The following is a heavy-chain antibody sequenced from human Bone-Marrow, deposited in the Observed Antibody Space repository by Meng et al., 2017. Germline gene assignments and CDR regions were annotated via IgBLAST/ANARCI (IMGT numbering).Heavy chain of an antibody. CDR2: IVVGSGNT. J-gene: IGHJ3*02. V-gene: IGHV1-58*01. D-gene: IGHD3-22*01. Sequence: SVKVSCKASGFTFTSSAVQWVRQARGQRLEWIGWIVVGSGNTNYAQKFQERVTITRDMSTSTAYMELSSLRSEDTAVYYCTAESNSSGYLYAFDIWGQGTRVT. CDR1: GFTFTSSA. CDR3: TAESNSSGYLYAFDI.